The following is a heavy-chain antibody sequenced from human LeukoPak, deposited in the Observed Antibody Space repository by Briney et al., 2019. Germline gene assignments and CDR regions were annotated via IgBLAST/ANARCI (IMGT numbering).Heavy chain of an antibody. CDR3: ARDQGYGDLYFDY. D-gene: IGHD4-17*01. J-gene: IGHJ4*02. CDR2: IYYSGST. V-gene: IGHV4-59*01. Sequence: PSETLSLTCTVSGGSISSYYWSWIRQPPGKGLEWIGYIYYSGSTNYNPSLKSRVTISADTSKNQLSLKLSSVTAADTAVYYCARDQGYGDLYFDYWGQGTLVTVSS. CDR1: GGSISSYY.